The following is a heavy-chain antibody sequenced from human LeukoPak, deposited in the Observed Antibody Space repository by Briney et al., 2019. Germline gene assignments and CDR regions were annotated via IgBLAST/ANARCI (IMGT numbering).Heavy chain of an antibody. CDR3: TKHPSDDGGAIDY. CDR2: IRSKANNYAT. V-gene: IGHV3-73*01. J-gene: IGHJ4*02. D-gene: IGHD4-23*01. CDR1: GFTFSGSV. Sequence: GGSLRLSCAASGFTFSGSVMHWVRQASGTGLEWVGRIRSKANNYATAYAASVKGRFTISRDDSKNTAYLQMNSLKTEGTAVYYCTKHPSDDGGAIDYWGQGTLVTVSS.